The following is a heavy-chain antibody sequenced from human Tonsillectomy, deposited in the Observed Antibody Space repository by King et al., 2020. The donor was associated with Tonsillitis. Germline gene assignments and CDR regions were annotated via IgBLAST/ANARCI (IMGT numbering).Heavy chain of an antibody. D-gene: IGHD5-18*01. CDR1: GFTVSTNY. CDR3: ARAPVDTAPSY. V-gene: IGHV3-66*01. CDR2: IYSGATT. Sequence: VQLVESGGGLVQPGGSLRLSCAASGFTVSTNYMSWVRQAPGKGLEWVSVIYSGATTSYADSVKGSFTLSRDNSKNTVYLQMNSLRADDTAVYYCARAPVDTAPSYWGQGTLVTVSS. J-gene: IGHJ4*02.